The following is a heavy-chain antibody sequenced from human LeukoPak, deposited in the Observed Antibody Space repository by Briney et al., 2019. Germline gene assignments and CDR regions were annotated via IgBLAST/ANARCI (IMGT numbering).Heavy chain of an antibody. V-gene: IGHV1-18*01. J-gene: IGHJ4*02. CDR3: AREGRRYYDSSGYFNY. CDR2: ISAYNGNT. CDR1: GYTFTSYG. D-gene: IGHD3-22*01. Sequence: ASVKVSCKASGYTFTSYGISWVRQAPGQGLEWMGWISAYNGNTNYAQKLQGRVTMTTDTSTSTAYMELSSLRSEDTAVYYCAREGRRYYDSSGYFNYWGQGTLVTVSS.